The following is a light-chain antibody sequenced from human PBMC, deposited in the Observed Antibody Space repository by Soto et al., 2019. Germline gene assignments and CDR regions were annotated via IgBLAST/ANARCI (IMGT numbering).Light chain of an antibody. V-gene: IGKV2-28*01. CDR1: QSLLHSNGYDY. CDR2: LGS. CDR3: MQALQIPWT. Sequence: DIVMTQSPLSLPVTPGEPASISCRSSQSLLHSNGYDYVDWYLQKPGQSPQLLIYLGSNRASGVPDRLSGSGSGTDFTLKISRVEAEDVGVYYCMQALQIPWTFGQGTKVDIK. J-gene: IGKJ1*01.